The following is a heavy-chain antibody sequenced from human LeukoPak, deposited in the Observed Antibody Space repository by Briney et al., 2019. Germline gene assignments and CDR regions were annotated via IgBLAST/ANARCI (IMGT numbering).Heavy chain of an antibody. CDR3: ARDGGWFGENNWFDP. J-gene: IGHJ5*02. CDR1: GYTFTSYG. D-gene: IGHD3-10*01. V-gene: IGHV1-18*01. CDR2: ISAYNGNT. Sequence: ASVKVSCKASGYTFTSYGISWVRQAPGQGLEWMGWISAYNGNTNYAQKLQGRVTMTTDTSTSTAYMELRSLGSDDTAVYYCARDGGWFGENNWFDPWGQGTLVTVSS.